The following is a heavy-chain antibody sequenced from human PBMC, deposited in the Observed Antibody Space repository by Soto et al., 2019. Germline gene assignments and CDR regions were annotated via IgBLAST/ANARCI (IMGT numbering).Heavy chain of an antibody. CDR3: ARDPRGYSGYDHGPFDY. V-gene: IGHV3-21*01. CDR2: INSSSSKI. J-gene: IGHJ4*02. Sequence: GGSLRLSCAASGFTFSSYSMNWARQAPGKGLEWVSNINSSSSKIDYADSVKGRFTISRDDAKNSLYLQMNSLGAEDTAVYYCARDPRGYSGYDHGPFDYWGQGTLVTVSS. CDR1: GFTFSSYS. D-gene: IGHD5-12*01.